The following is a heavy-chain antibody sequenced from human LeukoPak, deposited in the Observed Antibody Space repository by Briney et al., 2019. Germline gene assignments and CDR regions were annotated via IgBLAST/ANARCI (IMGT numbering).Heavy chain of an antibody. CDR3: ARGIQPPKYYGSGSDTFDI. CDR1: GFIFSDYG. Sequence: GGSLRLSCAASGFIFSDYGMHWVRQAPGKGLEWVAVVSKDGNTKYYADSVKGRFTISRDNSKNTVYLQMNSLRAEDTSVYYCARGIQPPKYYGSGSDTFDIWGQGTMVTVSS. J-gene: IGHJ3*02. V-gene: IGHV3-30*19. CDR2: VSKDGNTK. D-gene: IGHD3-10*01.